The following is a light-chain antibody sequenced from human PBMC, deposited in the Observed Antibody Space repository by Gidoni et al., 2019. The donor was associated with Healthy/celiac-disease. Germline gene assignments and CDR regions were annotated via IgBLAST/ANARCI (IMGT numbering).Light chain of an antibody. V-gene: IGKV1-39*01. CDR3: PQSYKTPRT. CDR1: QCISSY. Sequence: DSQLTKSPSSLSASVGDRVTITCRASQCISSYLDWYQQKPGKAPQPLIYAASSLDSGFPSRFSGSGSGTDFTLNISSLQPEEFATYFCPQSYKTPRTFGQGTKVEIK. CDR2: AAS. J-gene: IGKJ1*01.